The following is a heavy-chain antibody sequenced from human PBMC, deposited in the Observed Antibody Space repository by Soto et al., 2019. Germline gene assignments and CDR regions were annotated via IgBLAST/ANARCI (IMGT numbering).Heavy chain of an antibody. J-gene: IGHJ4*02. V-gene: IGHV4-34*01. D-gene: IGHD2-8*02. Sequence: SETLSLTCPVNGGSFSGYYWTWIRQPPGTGLEWIGEINHTGSTNYNPSLKSRVTISVDTSKNQFSLKLTSVTAADTAVYYCARDKITGLLDYWGQGTLVTVSS. CDR1: GGSFSGYY. CDR3: ARDKITGLLDY. CDR2: INHTGST.